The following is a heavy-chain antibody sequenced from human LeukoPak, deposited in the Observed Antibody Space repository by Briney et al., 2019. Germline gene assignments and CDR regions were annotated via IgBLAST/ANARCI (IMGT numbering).Heavy chain of an antibody. CDR3: AKDLVATTQWLVSYAFDI. Sequence: GGSLRLSCAASGFTFSSHAMSWVRQAQGKGLEWVSAISGSGGSTYYADSVKGRFTISRDNSKNTLYLQMNSLRAEDTAVYYCAKDLVATTQWLVSYAFDIWGQGTMVTVSS. CDR1: GFTFSSHA. D-gene: IGHD6-19*01. V-gene: IGHV3-23*01. J-gene: IGHJ3*02. CDR2: ISGSGGST.